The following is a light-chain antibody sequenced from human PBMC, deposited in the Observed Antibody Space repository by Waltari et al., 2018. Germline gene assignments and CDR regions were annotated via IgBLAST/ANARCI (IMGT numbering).Light chain of an antibody. CDR1: QSITNW. Sequence: ASVGDRVTITCRASQSITNWLAWYQQKPGKAPKLLIYRASNLESGVPSRFSGSGSGTEFTLTISSLQPDDFATYYCQQYDNYWTFGQGTKVEIK. CDR2: RAS. V-gene: IGKV1-5*03. J-gene: IGKJ1*01. CDR3: QQYDNYWT.